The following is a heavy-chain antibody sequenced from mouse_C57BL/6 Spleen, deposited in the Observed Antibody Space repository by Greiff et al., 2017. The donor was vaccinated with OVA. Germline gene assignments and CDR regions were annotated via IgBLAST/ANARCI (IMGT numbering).Heavy chain of an antibody. D-gene: IGHD2-1*01. V-gene: IGHV1-82*01. CDR1: GYAFSSSW. CDR2: IYPGDGDT. Sequence: VQRVESGPELVKPGASVKISCKASGYAFSSSWMNWVKQRPGKGLEWIGRIYPGDGDTNYNGKFKGKATLTADKSSSTAYMQLSSLTSEDSAVYFCARSDLLWSYYAMDYWGQGTSVTVSS. J-gene: IGHJ4*01. CDR3: ARSDLLWSYYAMDY.